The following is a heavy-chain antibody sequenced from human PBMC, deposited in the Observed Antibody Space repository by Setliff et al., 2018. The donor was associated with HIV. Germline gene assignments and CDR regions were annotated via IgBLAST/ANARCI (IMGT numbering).Heavy chain of an antibody. D-gene: IGHD3-3*01. CDR1: GYTFTNSD. CDR3: ARRYYNFWSGSHDAFDI. Sequence: ASVKVSCKASGYTFTNSDINWVRQATGQGLEWMGWMNPNSDNTGYAQKFQGRVTMTRNTSINTAYMELSSLRSEDTAVYYCARRYYNFWSGSHDAFDIWGQGTMVTVS. CDR2: MNPNSDNT. V-gene: IGHV1-8*02. J-gene: IGHJ3*02.